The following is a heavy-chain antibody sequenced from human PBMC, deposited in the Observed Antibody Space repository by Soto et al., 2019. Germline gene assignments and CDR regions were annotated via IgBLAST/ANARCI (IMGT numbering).Heavy chain of an antibody. CDR2: ISGSGGST. D-gene: IGHD2-2*01. CDR1: GFTFSTYP. Sequence: GGSLRLSRGASGFTFSTYPRGWVRQAPGKGLERVSAISGSGGSTYYADSVKGRFTISRDNSKNPLYLQMNSPRAEETAVYYCAKDAWEFCSSTSCNGMDVWGQGT. V-gene: IGHV3-23*01. J-gene: IGHJ6*02. CDR3: AKDAWEFCSSTSCNGMDV.